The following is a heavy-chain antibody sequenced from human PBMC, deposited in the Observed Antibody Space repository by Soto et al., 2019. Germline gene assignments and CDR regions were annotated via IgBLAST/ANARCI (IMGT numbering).Heavy chain of an antibody. Sequence: EVQLVESGGXLVKPGGSLRLSCAASGFTFSSYSMNWVRQAPGKGLEWVSSISSSSSYIYYADSVKGRFTISRDNAKNSLYLQMNSLRAEDTAVYYCARMGSQRYYYYGMDVWGQGTTVTVSS. CDR1: GFTFSSYS. CDR2: ISSSSSYI. J-gene: IGHJ6*02. V-gene: IGHV3-21*01. D-gene: IGHD6-25*01. CDR3: ARMGSQRYYYYGMDV.